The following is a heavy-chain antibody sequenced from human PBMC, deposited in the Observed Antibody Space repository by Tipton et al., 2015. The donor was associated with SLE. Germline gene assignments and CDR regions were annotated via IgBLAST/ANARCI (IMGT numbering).Heavy chain of an antibody. CDR2: ISSSGSTI. D-gene: IGHD6-6*01. CDR1: GFTFSSYE. V-gene: IGHV3-48*03. CDR3: ARGRIAARRAGGFNWFDP. J-gene: IGHJ5*02. Sequence: SLRLSCAASGFTFSSYEMNWVRQAPGKGLEWVSYISSSGSTIYYADSVKGRFTISRDNAKNSLYLQMNSLRAEDTAVYYCARGRIAARRAGGFNWFDPWGQGTLVTVSS.